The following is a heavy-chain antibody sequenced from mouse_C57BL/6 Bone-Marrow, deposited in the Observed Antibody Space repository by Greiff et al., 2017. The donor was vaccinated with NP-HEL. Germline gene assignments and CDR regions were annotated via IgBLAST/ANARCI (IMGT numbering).Heavy chain of an antibody. V-gene: IGHV1-69*01. CDR2: IDPSDSYT. CDR1: GYTFTSYW. J-gene: IGHJ1*03. CDR3: AGGYDWYFDV. Sequence: QVQLKQPGAELVMPGASVKLSCKASGYTFTSYWMHWVKQRPGQGLEWIGEIDPSDSYTNYNQKFKGKSTLTVDKSSSTAYMQLSSLTSEDAAVYYCAGGYDWYFDVWGTGTTVTVSS. D-gene: IGHD2-2*01.